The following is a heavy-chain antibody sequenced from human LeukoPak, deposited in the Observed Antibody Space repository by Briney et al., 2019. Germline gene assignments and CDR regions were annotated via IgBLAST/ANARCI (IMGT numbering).Heavy chain of an antibody. D-gene: IGHD6-19*01. V-gene: IGHV4-39*07. CDR2: IYYSGST. J-gene: IGHJ4*02. CDR1: GGSISSSSYY. CDR3: ARLSGWYRYFDY. Sequence: SETLSLTCTVSGGSISSSSYYWGWIRQPPGKGLEWIGSIYYSGSTYYNPSLKSRVTISVDTSKNQFSLKLSSVTAADTAVYYCARLSGWYRYFDYWGQGTLVTVSS.